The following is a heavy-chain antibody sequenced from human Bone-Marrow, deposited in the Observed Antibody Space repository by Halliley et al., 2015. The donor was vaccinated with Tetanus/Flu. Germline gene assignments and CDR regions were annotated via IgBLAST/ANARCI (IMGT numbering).Heavy chain of an antibody. CDR1: GASIDSGDYS. D-gene: IGHD4-17*01. J-gene: IGHJ4*02. CDR3: ARADYGADGSFDH. Sequence: TLSLTCAVSGASIDSGDYSWSWIRQPPGKGLEWIGYVHHRGSTFYKPSLKSRVTISVDRSKKHFSLNLSSVTAADTAVYYCARADYGADGSFDHWGQGTLVTVSS. V-gene: IGHV4-30-2*01. CDR2: VHHRGST.